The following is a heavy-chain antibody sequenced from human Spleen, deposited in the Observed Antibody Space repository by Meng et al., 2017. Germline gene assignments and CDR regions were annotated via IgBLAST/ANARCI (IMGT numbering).Heavy chain of an antibody. D-gene: IGHD2-21*02. CDR2: INPNSGGT. V-gene: IGHV1-2*06. J-gene: IGHJ4*02. CDR1: GYTFTGYY. Sequence: QVQLVQSGAEVKKPGASVKISCKASGYTFTGYYMHWVRQAPGQGLEWMGRINPNSGGTNYAQKFQGRVTMTRDTSISTAYMELSRLRSDDTAVYYCARVMVGSRYCGGDCYSDYWGQGTLVTVSS. CDR3: ARVMVGSRYCGGDCYSDY.